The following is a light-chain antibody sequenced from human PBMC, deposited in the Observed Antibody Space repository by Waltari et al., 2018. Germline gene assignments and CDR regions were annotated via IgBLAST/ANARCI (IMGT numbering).Light chain of an antibody. Sequence: IVLTQSPGTLSLSPGERATLSCRASQSVSRSLAWYQQKPGQAPKLLIYGASTRATGIPDRFTGSGSGTDFSLTISSLEPEDFAIYFCQHYVRLLATF. CDR1: QSVSRS. CDR2: GAS. CDR3: QHYVRLLAT. V-gene: IGKV3-20*01. J-gene: IGKJ1*01.